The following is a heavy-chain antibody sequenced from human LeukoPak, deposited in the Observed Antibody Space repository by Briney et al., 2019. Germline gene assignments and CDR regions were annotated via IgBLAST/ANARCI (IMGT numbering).Heavy chain of an antibody. CDR3: ARYGDSTGGYYYYMDV. CDR2: INPNSGGT. V-gene: IGHV1-2*02. Sequence: ASLKVSCKASGYTFTGYYMHWVRQAPGQGLEWMGWINPNSGGTNYAQKFQGRVTMNRDTSISTAYMALSRLRSDDTAVYYGARYGDSTGGYYYYMDVWGKGTTVTISS. D-gene: IGHD5-24*01. CDR1: GYTFTGYY. J-gene: IGHJ6*03.